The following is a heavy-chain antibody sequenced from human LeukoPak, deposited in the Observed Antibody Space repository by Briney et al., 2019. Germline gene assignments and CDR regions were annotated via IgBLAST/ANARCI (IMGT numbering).Heavy chain of an antibody. CDR2: INHSGST. CDR3: ARGLGRLNSGPSVREDY. Sequence: SETLSLTCAVYGGSFSGYYWSWIRQTPGKGLEWIGEINHSGSTNYNPSLKSRVTISLDTSKNQFSLKLSSVTAADTAVYYCARGLGRLNSGPSVREDYWGQGTLVTVSS. CDR1: GGSFSGYY. V-gene: IGHV4-34*01. D-gene: IGHD6-19*01. J-gene: IGHJ4*02.